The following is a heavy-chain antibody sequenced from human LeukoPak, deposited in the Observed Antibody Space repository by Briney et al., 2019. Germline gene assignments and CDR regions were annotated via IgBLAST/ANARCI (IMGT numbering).Heavy chain of an antibody. Sequence: PGGTLRLSCAAYGFTFSSYGMSWVRQAPGKGLEWVSAISGSGGSTYYADSVKGRFTISRDNSKNTLYLQMNSLRAEDTAVYYCASGSYYMDTTFDPWGQGTLVTVSS. J-gene: IGHJ5*02. CDR1: GFTFSSYG. CDR2: ISGSGGST. V-gene: IGHV3-23*01. CDR3: ASGSYYMDTTFDP. D-gene: IGHD3-10*01.